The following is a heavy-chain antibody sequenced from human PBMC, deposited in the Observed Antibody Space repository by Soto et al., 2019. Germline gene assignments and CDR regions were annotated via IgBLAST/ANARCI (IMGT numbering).Heavy chain of an antibody. D-gene: IGHD6-6*01. Sequence: QVQLQESGPGLVKPSQTLSLTCTVSGGSMSSGGYYWSWIRQHPGKGLEWIGYINYSGNTYYNPSLKSRVTISVDTSKNQFSVKLSSVTAADTAVYYCARDHLGSSSSKYGMDVWGQGTTVTVS. CDR2: INYSGNT. CDR3: ARDHLGSSSSKYGMDV. J-gene: IGHJ6*02. CDR1: GGSMSSGGYY. V-gene: IGHV4-31*03.